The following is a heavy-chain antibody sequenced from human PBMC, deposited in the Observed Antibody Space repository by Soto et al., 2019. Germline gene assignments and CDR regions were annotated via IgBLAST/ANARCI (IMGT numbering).Heavy chain of an antibody. CDR1: GYTLTELS. V-gene: IGHV1-24*01. Sequence: ASVKVSCKVSGYTLTELSMHWVRQAPGKGLEWMGGFDPEDGETIYAQKFQGRVTMTEDTSTDTAYMELSSLRSEDTAVYYCAGLHTYYDFWSGYPTPGSGWFDPWGHGTLVTVSS. J-gene: IGHJ5*02. CDR3: AGLHTYYDFWSGYPTPGSGWFDP. D-gene: IGHD3-3*01. CDR2: FDPEDGET.